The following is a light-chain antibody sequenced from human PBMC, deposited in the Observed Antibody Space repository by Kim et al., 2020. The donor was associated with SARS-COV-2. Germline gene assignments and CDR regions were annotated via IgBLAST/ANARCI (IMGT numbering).Light chain of an antibody. CDR2: WAS. J-gene: IGKJ2*01. V-gene: IGKV4-1*01. CDR1: QTIFKSSINRDY. Sequence: DIVMTQSPDPLAVSLGERATIKCKSSQTIFKSSINRDYVSWYQQKPGQPPRLLISWASMRESGVPERFTGSGSGTDFTLTISSLQAEDVAVYYCQQYYSVPYTFGQGTKLDI. CDR3: QQYYSVPYT.